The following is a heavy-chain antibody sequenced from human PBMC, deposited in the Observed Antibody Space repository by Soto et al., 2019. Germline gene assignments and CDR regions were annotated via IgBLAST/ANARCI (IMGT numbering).Heavy chain of an antibody. J-gene: IGHJ4*02. CDR2: INHSGST. CDR1: GGSFSGYY. V-gene: IGHV4-34*01. D-gene: IGHD6-6*01. CDR3: ARAPAARLDY. Sequence: QVQLQQWGAGLLKPSETLSLTCAVYGGSFSGYYWSWIRQPPGKGLEWIGEINHSGSTNYNPSLKSRVTISVDTSKNQFSLKLSSVIAADTAVYYCARAPAARLDYWGQGTLVTVSS.